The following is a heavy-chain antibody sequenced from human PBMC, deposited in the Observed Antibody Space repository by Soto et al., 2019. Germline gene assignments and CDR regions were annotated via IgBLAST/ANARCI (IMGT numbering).Heavy chain of an antibody. Sequence: SETLSLTCAVSGGSISSGDYYWRWLRQPPGKGLEWIGYIYYSGSTYYNPSLKSRVTISVDTSKNQFSLKLSSVTAADTAVYYCARGGYSGYDWRAFDIWGQGTMVTVSS. V-gene: IGHV4-30-4*01. J-gene: IGHJ3*02. D-gene: IGHD5-12*01. CDR3: ARGGYSGYDWRAFDI. CDR1: GGSISSGDYY. CDR2: IYYSGST.